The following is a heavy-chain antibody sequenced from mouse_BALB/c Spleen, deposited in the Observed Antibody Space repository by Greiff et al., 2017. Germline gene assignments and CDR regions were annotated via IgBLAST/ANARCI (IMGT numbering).Heavy chain of an antibody. CDR1: GYSITSGYY. CDR3: ANYRYDYYAMDY. CDR2: ISYDGSN. D-gene: IGHD2-14*01. J-gene: IGHJ4*01. V-gene: IGHV3-6*02. Sequence: ESGPGLVKPSQSLSLTCSVTGYSITSGYYWNWIRQFPGNKLEWMGYISYDGSNNYNPSLKNRISITRDTSKNQFFLKLNSVTTEDTATYYCANYRYDYYAMDYWGQGTSVTVSS.